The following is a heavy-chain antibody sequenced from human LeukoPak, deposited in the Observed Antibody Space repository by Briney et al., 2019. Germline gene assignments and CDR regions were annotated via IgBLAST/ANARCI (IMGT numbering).Heavy chain of an antibody. Sequence: SVKLSCTASGGTFSSYAISWVRQAPGQGLGWMGGIIPIFGTANYAQKFTGRVTITADESTSTAYMEPSSLRSEDTAVYYCAGVAMYSSSWNLDYWGQGTLVTVSS. CDR1: GGTFSSYA. CDR3: AGVAMYSSSWNLDY. V-gene: IGHV1-69*13. D-gene: IGHD6-13*01. J-gene: IGHJ4*02. CDR2: IIPIFGTA.